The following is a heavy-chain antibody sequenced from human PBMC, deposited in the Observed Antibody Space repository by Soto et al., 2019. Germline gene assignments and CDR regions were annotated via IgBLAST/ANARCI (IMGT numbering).Heavy chain of an antibody. J-gene: IGHJ6*02. CDR3: AKYLWPQTYYAFRSAYSGPPHCYYGMDI. CDR1: GFTFSSYA. D-gene: IGHD3-3*01. Sequence: GGSLRLSCAASGFTFSSYAMSWVRQAPGKGLEWVSAMSGSGGSTYYADSVKGRFTISRDNSKNTLYLQMNSLRAEATAVYYCAKYLWPQTYYAFRSAYSGPPHCYYGMDIWGQGATVTVSS. CDR2: MSGSGGST. V-gene: IGHV3-23*01.